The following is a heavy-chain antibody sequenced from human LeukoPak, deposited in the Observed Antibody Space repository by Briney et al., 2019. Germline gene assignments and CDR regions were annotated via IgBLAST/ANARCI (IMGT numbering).Heavy chain of an antibody. D-gene: IGHD1-26*01. V-gene: IGHV4-59*01. J-gene: IGHJ3*01. Sequence: SETLSLTCTVSGASTSAYYWSWTRQPPGKGLEWIGYTYSGGNANYNPSLKSRVTISIDTSENQFSLRLTSVTAADTAVYFRAHSKRGGGYYINAFAVWGQGTLVTISS. CDR1: GASTSAYY. CDR3: AHSKRGGGYYINAFAV. CDR2: TYSGGNA.